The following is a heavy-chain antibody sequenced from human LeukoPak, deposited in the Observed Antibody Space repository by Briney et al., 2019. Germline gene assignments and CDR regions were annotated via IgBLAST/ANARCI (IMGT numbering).Heavy chain of an antibody. D-gene: IGHD6-13*01. CDR3: AREMPGIAAVATGAFDI. Sequence: PSETLSLTCIVSGGSINSYYWSWIRQPAGKGLECIGRIFTSGSTNYNPSLKSRVTMSVDMSKNQISLKLTSMTAADTAVYYCAREMPGIAAVATGAFDIWGQGTTVTVAS. J-gene: IGHJ3*02. V-gene: IGHV4-4*07. CDR1: GGSINSYY. CDR2: IFTSGST.